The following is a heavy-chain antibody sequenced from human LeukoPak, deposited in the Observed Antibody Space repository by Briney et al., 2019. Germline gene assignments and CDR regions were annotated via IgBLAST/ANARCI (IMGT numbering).Heavy chain of an antibody. CDR3: ARVRYCDY. J-gene: IGHJ4*02. Sequence: GGSLRLSCAASGFTFSSHWMHWVRQAPGKGLVWVSRINFDGSSTSYADSAKGRFTISRDNAKNTLYLQMNSLRAEDTAVYYCARVRYCDYWGQGTLVTVSS. V-gene: IGHV3-74*01. CDR2: INFDGSST. D-gene: IGHD1-14*01. CDR1: GFTFSSHW.